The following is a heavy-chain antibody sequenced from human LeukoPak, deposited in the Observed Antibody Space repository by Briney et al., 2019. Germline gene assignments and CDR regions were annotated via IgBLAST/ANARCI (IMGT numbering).Heavy chain of an antibody. V-gene: IGHV3-11*01. CDR3: ARTGRCSSSPHFDY. Sequence: LSLTCTVSGGSISSYYWSWIRQPPGKGLEWVSYISSSGSTIYYADSVKGRFTISRDNAKNSLYLQMNSLRAEDTAVYYCARTGRCSSSPHFDYWGQGTLVTVSS. D-gene: IGHD6-13*01. CDR2: ISSSGSTI. J-gene: IGHJ4*02. CDR1: GGSISSYY.